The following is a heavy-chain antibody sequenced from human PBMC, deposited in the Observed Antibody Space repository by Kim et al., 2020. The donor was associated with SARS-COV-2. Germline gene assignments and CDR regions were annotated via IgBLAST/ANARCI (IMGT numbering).Heavy chain of an antibody. Sequence: GGSLRLSCAASGFNFADYSMTWVRQAPGKGLEWVGFISNKAHRATTQYAASVKGRFIISRDDSKNTAYLQMNSLRTEDTGIYYCTRDSYGGPPSDAFDFWGQGTMVTVSS. J-gene: IGHJ3*01. D-gene: IGHD5-12*01. V-gene: IGHV3-49*04. CDR2: ISNKAHRATT. CDR3: TRDSYGGPPSDAFDF. CDR1: GFNFADYS.